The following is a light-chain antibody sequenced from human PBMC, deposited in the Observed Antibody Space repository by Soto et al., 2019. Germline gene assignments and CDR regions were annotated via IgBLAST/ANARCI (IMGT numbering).Light chain of an antibody. Sequence: EIVLTQSPGTLSLSPGERATLSCRASQSVSSNYLAWYQQKPGQAPRLLIYGASSRATDIPDRFSGSGSGTDFTLTISSLEPEDFAVYYCQQRSNWHITFGQGTRLEI. J-gene: IGKJ5*01. CDR2: GAS. CDR1: QSVSSNY. V-gene: IGKV3D-20*02. CDR3: QQRSNWHIT.